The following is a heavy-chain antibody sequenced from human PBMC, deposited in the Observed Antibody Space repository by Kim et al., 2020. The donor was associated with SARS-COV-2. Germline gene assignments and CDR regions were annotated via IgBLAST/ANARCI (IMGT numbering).Heavy chain of an antibody. Sequence: GGSLRLSCAASGFTFSSYSMNWVRQAPGKGLEWVSSISSSSSYIYYADSVKGRFTISRDNAKNSLYLQMNSLRAEDTAVYYCARDLSTPGLITMVRGVIRYYGMDVWGQGTTVTVSS. J-gene: IGHJ6*02. D-gene: IGHD3-10*01. CDR1: GFTFSSYS. CDR2: ISSSSSYI. V-gene: IGHV3-21*01. CDR3: ARDLSTPGLITMVRGVIRYYGMDV.